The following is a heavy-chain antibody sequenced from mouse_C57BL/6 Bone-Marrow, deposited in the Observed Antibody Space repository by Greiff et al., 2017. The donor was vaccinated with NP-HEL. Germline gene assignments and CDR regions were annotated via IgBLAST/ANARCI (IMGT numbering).Heavy chain of an antibody. D-gene: IGHD1-1*01. CDR1: GFTFSSYA. CDR3: TREYYGSSYPYFDY. Sequence: DVQLVESGEGLVKPGGSLKLSCAASGFTFSSYAMSWVRQTPEKRLEWVAYISSGGDYIYYADTVKGRFTISRDNARNTLYLQMSSLKSEDTAMYYCTREYYGSSYPYFDYWGQGTTLTVSS. CDR2: ISSGGDYI. J-gene: IGHJ2*01. V-gene: IGHV5-9-1*02.